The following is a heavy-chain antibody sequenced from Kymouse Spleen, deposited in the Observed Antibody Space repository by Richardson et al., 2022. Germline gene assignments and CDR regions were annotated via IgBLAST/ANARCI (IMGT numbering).Heavy chain of an antibody. CDR1: GGSFSGYY. D-gene: IGHD6-13*01. J-gene: IGHJ4*02. CDR3: ARGLIAAAGTTSDFDY. V-gene: IGHV4-34*01. Sequence: QVQLQQWGAGLLKPSETLSLTCAVYGGSFSGYYWSWIRQPPGKGLEWIGEINHSGSTNYNPSLKSRVTISVDTSKNQFSLKLSSVTAADTAVYYCARGLIAAAGTTSDFDYWGQGTLVTVSS. CDR2: INHSGST.